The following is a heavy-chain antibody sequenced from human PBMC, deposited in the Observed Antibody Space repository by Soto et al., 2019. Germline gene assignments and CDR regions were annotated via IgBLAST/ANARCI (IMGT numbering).Heavy chain of an antibody. CDR2: INPNSGGT. D-gene: IGHD6-13*01. Sequence: GASVKVSCKASGYTFTGYYMHWVRQAPGQGLEWMGWINPNSGGTNYAQKFQGWVTMTRDTSISTAYMELSRLRSDDTAVYYCARDGLIAAAGTRYYFDYWGQGTLVTVSS. CDR1: GYTFTGYY. J-gene: IGHJ4*02. CDR3: ARDGLIAAAGTRYYFDY. V-gene: IGHV1-2*04.